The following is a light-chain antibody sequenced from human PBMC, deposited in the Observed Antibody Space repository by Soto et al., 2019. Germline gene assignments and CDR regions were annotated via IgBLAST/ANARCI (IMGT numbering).Light chain of an antibody. Sequence: EIVLTQSPGTLSLSPGERATLYFSASQSVSSSYLAWYQQKPGRAPRLLIYGASSRATGIPDRFSGSGSGTDFTLTISRLEPEDFAVYFCQQYGSSPGTFGQGTKVDIK. CDR3: QQYGSSPGT. V-gene: IGKV3-20*01. CDR2: GAS. CDR1: QSVSSSY. J-gene: IGKJ1*01.